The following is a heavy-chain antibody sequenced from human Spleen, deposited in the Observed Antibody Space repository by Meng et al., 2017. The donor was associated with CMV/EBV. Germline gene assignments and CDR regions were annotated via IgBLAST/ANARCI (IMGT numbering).Heavy chain of an antibody. J-gene: IGHJ4*02. CDR2: INQAGSEK. CDR3: ARAIGAAESH. Sequence: GESLKISCAAFRFTFSNYWMHWVRQAPGRGLEWVANINQAGSEKYYVDSVKGRFTISRDNTKNSLYLQMRSLRVEDTAVYYCARAIGAAESHWGQGTLVTVSS. CDR1: RFTFSNYW. V-gene: IGHV3-7*01. D-gene: IGHD6-13*01.